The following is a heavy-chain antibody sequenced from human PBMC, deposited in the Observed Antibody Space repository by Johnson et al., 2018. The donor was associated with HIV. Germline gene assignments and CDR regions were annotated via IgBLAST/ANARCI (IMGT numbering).Heavy chain of an antibody. D-gene: IGHD5-12*01. V-gene: IGHV3-13*01. CDR3: ARGAVSGYVSVDAFHI. J-gene: IGHJ3*02. Sequence: VQLVESGGGLKQPGGSLRLSCAASGFTFSSYDMHWVRQATGKGLEWVSTIGTAGDTYYPGSVKGRFTVSRDNSKNTLYLQMHSLTPEDTAVYYCARGAVSGYVSVDAFHIWGQGTLVTVSS. CDR1: GFTFSSYD. CDR2: IGTAGDT.